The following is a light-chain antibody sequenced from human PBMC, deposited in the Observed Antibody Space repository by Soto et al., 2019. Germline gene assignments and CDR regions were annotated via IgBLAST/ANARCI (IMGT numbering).Light chain of an antibody. J-gene: IGLJ2*01. CDR2: DNN. CDR1: SSNIGNNY. CDR3: GTWDSSLSAVV. V-gene: IGLV1-51*01. Sequence: SVLPKPPSLSAAPGQKVTISCSGSSSNIGNNYVSWYQQLPGTAPKLLIYDNNKRPSGIPDRFSGSKSGTSATLGITGLQTGDEADYYCGTWDSSLSAVVFGGGTKVTVL.